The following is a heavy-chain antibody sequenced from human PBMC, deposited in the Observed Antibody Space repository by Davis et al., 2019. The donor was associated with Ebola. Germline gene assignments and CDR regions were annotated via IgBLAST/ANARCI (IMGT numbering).Heavy chain of an antibody. CDR2: IIPIFGTA. D-gene: IGHD6-6*01. Sequence: SVKVSCKASGGTFSSYAISWVRQAPGQGLEWMGGIIPIFGTANYAQKFQGRVTITADESTSTAYMELSSLRSEDTAVYYCAREGGSQLVDGDWFDPWGQGTLVTVSS. V-gene: IGHV1-69*13. J-gene: IGHJ5*02. CDR3: AREGGSQLVDGDWFDP. CDR1: GGTFSSYA.